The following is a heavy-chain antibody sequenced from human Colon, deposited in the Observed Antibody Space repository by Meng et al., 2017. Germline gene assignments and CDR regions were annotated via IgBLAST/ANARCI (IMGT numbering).Heavy chain of an antibody. CDR1: GFTFSDSW. J-gene: IGHJ4*02. D-gene: IGHD7-27*01. Sequence: GESLKISCTPSGFTFSDSWMTWVRQAPGKGLEWVGNIDPDGTVKNYVDSVKGRFTFSRDNAKNSLFLQMNSLRAEDTAVYYCARDSGWGSLDYWGQGTLVTSPQ. CDR2: IDPDGTVK. CDR3: ARDSGWGSLDY. V-gene: IGHV3-7*01.